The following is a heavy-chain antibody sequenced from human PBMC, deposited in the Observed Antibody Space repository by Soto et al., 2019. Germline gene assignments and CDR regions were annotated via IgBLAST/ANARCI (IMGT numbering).Heavy chain of an antibody. CDR3: ARGSGGFVVVPAATSFDY. J-gene: IGHJ4*02. CDR1: GGSISSGGYY. Sequence: SETLSLTCTVSGGSISSGGYYWSWIRQHPGKGLEWIGYIYYSGSTYYNPSLKSRVTISVDTSKNQFSLKLSSVTAADTAVYYCARGSGGFVVVPAATSFDYWGQGTLVTVSS. V-gene: IGHV4-31*03. D-gene: IGHD2-2*01. CDR2: IYYSGST.